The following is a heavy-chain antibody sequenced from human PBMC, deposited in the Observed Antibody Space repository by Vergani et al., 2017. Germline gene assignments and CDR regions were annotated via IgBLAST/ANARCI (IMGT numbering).Heavy chain of an antibody. CDR2: IQFDGSNQ. CDR3: ARHFRGWGIDY. Sequence: VQLVESGGGLVKPGGSLRLSCATSGFTLSNYDMQWIRQGPGKGLEFVAFIQFDGSNQYYADSVKGRFTLSRDSSKYTLYLQMNSLRTDDTATYYCARHFRGWGIDYWGQGTQVIVSS. D-gene: IGHD3-16*01. V-gene: IGHV3-30*02. CDR1: GFTLSNYD. J-gene: IGHJ4*02.